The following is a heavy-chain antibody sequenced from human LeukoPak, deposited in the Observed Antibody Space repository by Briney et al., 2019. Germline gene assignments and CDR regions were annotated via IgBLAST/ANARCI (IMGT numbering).Heavy chain of an antibody. CDR1: GGSISSYY. D-gene: IGHD3-22*01. CDR3: ASSNHYYDSSGPEYFQH. J-gene: IGHJ1*01. CDR2: IYYRGST. Sequence: SETLSLTCTVSGGSISSYYWSWVRQPPGKGLEWIGYIYYRGSTNYNPSLKSRVTISEDTSRNQFSLKLSSVTAADMAIYYCASSNHYYDSSGPEYFQHWGQGTLVTVSS. V-gene: IGHV4-59*01.